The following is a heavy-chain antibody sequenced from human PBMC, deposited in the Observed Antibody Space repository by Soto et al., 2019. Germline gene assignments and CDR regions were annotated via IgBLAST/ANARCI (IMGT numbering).Heavy chain of an antibody. CDR1: GYTFTGYY. J-gene: IGHJ3*02. Sequence: ASVKVSCKASGYTFTGYYMHWVRQAPGQGLEWMGWINPNSGGTNYAQKFQGWVTMTRDTSISTAYTELSRLRSDDTAVYYCARELVVAPAANDAFDIWGQGTMVTVSS. V-gene: IGHV1-2*04. CDR3: ARELVVAPAANDAFDI. D-gene: IGHD2-2*01. CDR2: INPNSGGT.